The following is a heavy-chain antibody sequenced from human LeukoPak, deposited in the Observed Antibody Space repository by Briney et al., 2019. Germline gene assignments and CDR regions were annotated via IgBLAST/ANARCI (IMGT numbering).Heavy chain of an antibody. V-gene: IGHV4-4*07. CDR3: AREITIFGLITDDPDNWFDP. J-gene: IGHJ5*02. D-gene: IGHD3-3*01. CDR1: GGSISHYY. Sequence: SETLSLTCTVSGGSISHYYWSWIRRPAGKGLEWIGRISTSGSTNYNASLKSRVTISVDKSKNQLSLQLTSVTAADTAVYHCAREITIFGLITDDPDNWFDPWGQGTLVIVSS. CDR2: ISTSGST.